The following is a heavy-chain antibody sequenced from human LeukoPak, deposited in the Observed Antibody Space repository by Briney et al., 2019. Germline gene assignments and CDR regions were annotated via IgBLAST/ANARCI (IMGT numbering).Heavy chain of an antibody. CDR3: ARDYDSSGYPPGWFDP. V-gene: IGHV3-30*04. CDR2: ISYDGSNK. J-gene: IGHJ5*02. Sequence: GGSLRLSCAASGFTFSSYAMHWVRQAPGKGLEWVAVISYDGSNKYYADSVKGRFTISRDNSKNTLYLQMNSLRAEDTAVYYCARDYDSSGYPPGWFDPWGQGTLVTVSS. CDR1: GFTFSSYA. D-gene: IGHD3-22*01.